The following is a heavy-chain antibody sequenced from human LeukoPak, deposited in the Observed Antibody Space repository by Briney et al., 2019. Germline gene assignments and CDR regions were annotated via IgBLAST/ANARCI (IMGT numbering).Heavy chain of an antibody. J-gene: IGHJ3*02. CDR3: ARTMVRGVIKGAFDI. V-gene: IGHV1-69*13. CDR1: GGTFSSYA. D-gene: IGHD3-10*01. CDR2: IIPIFGTA. Sequence: SVKVSCKASGGTFSSYAISWVRQAPGQGLEWMGGIIPIFGTANYAQKFQGRVTITADESTSTAYMELSSLRSEDTAVYYCARTMVRGVIKGAFDIWGQGTMVTVSS.